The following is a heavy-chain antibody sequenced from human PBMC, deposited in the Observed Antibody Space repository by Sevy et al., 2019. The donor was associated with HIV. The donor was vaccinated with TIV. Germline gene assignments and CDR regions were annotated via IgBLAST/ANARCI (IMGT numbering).Heavy chain of an antibody. D-gene: IGHD4-17*01. CDR3: ARDQHDYAGNIRTGWFDP. J-gene: IGHJ5*02. Sequence: GGSLRLSCAASGFTFNIYSMNWVRQAPGKGLEWVAIISCDGSNKYYADSVKGRFTISRDNSKNTLYLQMSSLRAEDTAMYYCARDQHDYAGNIRTGWFDPWGQGILVTVSS. CDR1: GFTFNIYS. V-gene: IGHV3-30*03. CDR2: ISCDGSNK.